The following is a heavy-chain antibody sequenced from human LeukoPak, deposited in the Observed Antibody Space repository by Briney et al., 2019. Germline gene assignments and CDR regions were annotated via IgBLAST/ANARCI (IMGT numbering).Heavy chain of an antibody. D-gene: IGHD2-2*01. CDR1: GYTFTSYY. CDR2: INPSGGST. Sequence: ASVKVSCKASGYTFTSYYMHWVRQAPGQGLEWMGIINPSGGSTSYAQKFQGRVTMTRDTSTSTVYMELSSLRSEDTAVYYCARESSIVVVPAARGVWFDPWGQGTLVTVSS. CDR3: ARESSIVVVPAARGVWFDP. J-gene: IGHJ5*02. V-gene: IGHV1-46*01.